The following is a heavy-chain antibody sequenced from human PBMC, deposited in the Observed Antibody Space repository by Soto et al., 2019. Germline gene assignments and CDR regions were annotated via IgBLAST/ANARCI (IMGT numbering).Heavy chain of an antibody. CDR1: CYTFTSYG. CDR2: ISAYNGNT. D-gene: IGHD6-6*01. V-gene: IGHV1-18*04. J-gene: IGHJ5*02. Sequence: ASVKVSCKASCYTFTSYGISWVRQAPGQGLEWMGWISAYNGNTNYAQKLQGRVTMTTDTSTSTAYMELRSLRSDDTAVYYCARGTKLAARPNRSFDPWGQGTLVTVSS. CDR3: ARGTKLAARPNRSFDP.